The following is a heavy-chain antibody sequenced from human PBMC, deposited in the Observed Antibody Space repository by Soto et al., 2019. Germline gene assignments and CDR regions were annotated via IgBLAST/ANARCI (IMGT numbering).Heavy chain of an antibody. CDR3: AASEGGGRLGGNYYYALDV. CDR1: GDTFDTFA. J-gene: IGHJ6*02. CDR2: IIPIFRTP. Sequence: QVQLEQSGAEVLKPGSSVKLSCKTSGDTFDTFAISWVRQAPGQGLEWMGGIIPIFRTPDYAQKYQGRVATTADVSTTTASNKQISLLSEDTTVLYCAASEGGGRLGGNYYYALDVWGQGTTVTVSS. V-gene: IGHV1-69*12. D-gene: IGHD1-1*01.